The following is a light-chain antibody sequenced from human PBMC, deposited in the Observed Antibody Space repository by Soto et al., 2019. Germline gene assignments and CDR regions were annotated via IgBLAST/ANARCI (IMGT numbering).Light chain of an antibody. Sequence: QSVLTQPPSASGTPGQRVTISCSGSSSNIGSNSVNWYHQVAGTAPKLLIHSDNQRPSGVPDRFSGSKSGTSASLAISGLQSGDEADYYCATWDDTLNGRVFGGGTNSPS. CDR1: SSNIGSNS. CDR2: SDN. CDR3: ATWDDTLNGRV. V-gene: IGLV1-44*01. J-gene: IGLJ3*02.